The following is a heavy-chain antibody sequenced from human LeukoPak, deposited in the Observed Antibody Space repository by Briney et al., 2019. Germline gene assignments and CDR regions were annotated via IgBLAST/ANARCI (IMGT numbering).Heavy chain of an antibody. V-gene: IGHV3-21*01. J-gene: IGHJ4*02. Sequence: GGSLRLSCAASGFTFSSYTMNWVRQAPGEGLEWVSSISSSSSYIYYADSVKGRFTISRDNAKNSLYLQMNSLRAEDTAVYYCARGDSSGWYQHFDYWGQGTLVTVSS. CDR1: GFTFSSYT. CDR3: ARGDSSGWYQHFDY. D-gene: IGHD6-19*01. CDR2: ISSSSSYI.